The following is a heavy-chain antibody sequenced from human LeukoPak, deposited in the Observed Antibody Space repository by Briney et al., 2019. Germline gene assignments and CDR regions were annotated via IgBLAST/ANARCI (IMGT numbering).Heavy chain of an antibody. Sequence: GASVKVSCKASGYTFTSYAMNWVRQAPGQGLEWMGWINTNTGNPTYAQGFTGRFVFSLDTSVSTAYLQISSLKAEDTAVYYCARYSSLAYCSGGSCYPNSFDYWGQGTLVTVSS. CDR3: ARYSSLAYCSGGSCYPNSFDY. J-gene: IGHJ4*02. D-gene: IGHD2-15*01. CDR2: INTNTGNP. CDR1: GYTFTSYA. V-gene: IGHV7-4-1*02.